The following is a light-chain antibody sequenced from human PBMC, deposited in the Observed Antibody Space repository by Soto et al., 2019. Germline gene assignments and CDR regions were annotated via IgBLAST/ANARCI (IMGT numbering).Light chain of an antibody. CDR3: SSYTSSSTV. CDR1: SSDVGGYNY. V-gene: IGLV2-14*01. Sequence: QSALTPPASVSGSPGQSITISCTGTSSDVGGYNYVSWYQQHPGKAPKLMIYDVSHRPSGVSNRFSGSKSGNTASLTISGLQAEDEADYYCSSYTSSSTVFGGGTKLTVL. J-gene: IGLJ2*01. CDR2: DVS.